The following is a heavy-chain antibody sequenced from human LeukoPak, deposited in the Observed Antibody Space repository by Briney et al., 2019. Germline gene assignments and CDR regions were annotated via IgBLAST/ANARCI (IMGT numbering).Heavy chain of an antibody. V-gene: IGHV4-30-2*01. CDR1: GGSISSGGYY. D-gene: IGHD3-9*01. Sequence: PSETLSLTCTVSGGSISSGGYYWSWIRQPPGKGLEWIGYIYHSGSTYYNPSLKSRVTISVDRSKNQFSLKLSSVTAADTAVYYCARGGKRYFPLWGQGTLVTVSS. J-gene: IGHJ4*02. CDR2: IYHSGST. CDR3: ARGGKRYFPL.